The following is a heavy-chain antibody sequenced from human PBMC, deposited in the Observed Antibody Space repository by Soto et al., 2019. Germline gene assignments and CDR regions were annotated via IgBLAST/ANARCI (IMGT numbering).Heavy chain of an antibody. D-gene: IGHD6-19*01. J-gene: IGHJ5*02. CDR1: GFTFSSYG. CDR3: GGISVGS. CDR2: ISDGGGST. V-gene: IGHV3-23*01. Sequence: EVQLLESGGGLVQPGGSLRLSCAASGFTFSSYGLNWVRQAPGKGLEWVSVISDGGGSTYYADSVKGRFTISRDNSKNTLSLQMSRLRAEDTAVYYCGGISVGSWGQGTLVTVSS.